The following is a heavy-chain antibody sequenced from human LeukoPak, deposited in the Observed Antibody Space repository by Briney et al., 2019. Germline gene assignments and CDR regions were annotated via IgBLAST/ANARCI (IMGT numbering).Heavy chain of an antibody. J-gene: IGHJ4*02. CDR1: GGSISSSSYY. CDR3: ARGDYGDYRYFDY. D-gene: IGHD4-17*01. CDR2: IYYSGST. V-gene: IGHV4-39*07. Sequence: SETLSLTCTVSGGSISSSSYYWGWIRQPPGKGLEWIGSIYYSGSTYYNPSLKSRVTISVDTSKNQFSLKLSSVTAADTAVYYCARGDYGDYRYFDYWGQGTLVTVSS.